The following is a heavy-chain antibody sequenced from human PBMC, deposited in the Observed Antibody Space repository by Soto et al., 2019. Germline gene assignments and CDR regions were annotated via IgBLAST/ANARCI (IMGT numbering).Heavy chain of an antibody. D-gene: IGHD4-17*01. CDR3: AIIDYGDYGYYYYGMDV. CDR2: IYYSGST. CDR1: GRSVRSSIYY. J-gene: IGHJ6*02. Sequence: SDTQYLTSSVSGRSVRSSIYYWVSLPQPPGNVLEWIGSIYYSGSTYYNPSLKSRVTISVDTSKNQFSLKLSSVTAADTAVYYCAIIDYGDYGYYYYGMDVWGQGTTVTVSS. V-gene: IGHV4-39*01.